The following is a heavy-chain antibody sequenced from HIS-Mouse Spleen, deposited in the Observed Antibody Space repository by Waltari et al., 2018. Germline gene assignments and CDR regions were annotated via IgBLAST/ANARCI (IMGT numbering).Heavy chain of an antibody. V-gene: IGHV4-39*07. J-gene: IGHJ2*01. CDR2: IYYSGST. CDR3: AREIPYSSSWYDWYFDL. CDR1: GCSITSSRYY. Sequence: HLQLQGSGPGLVKPAETLSLPVTVPGCSITSSRYYWGWIRQPPGKGLVWIGSIYYSGSTYYNPSLKSRVTISVDTSKNQFSLKLSSVTAADTAVYYCAREIPYSSSWYDWYFDLWGRGTLVTVSS. D-gene: IGHD6-13*01.